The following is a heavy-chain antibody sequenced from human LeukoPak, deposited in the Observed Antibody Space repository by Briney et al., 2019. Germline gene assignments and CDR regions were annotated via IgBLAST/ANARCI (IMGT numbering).Heavy chain of an antibody. CDR2: IYYSGST. V-gene: IGHV4-59*01. J-gene: IGHJ4*02. D-gene: IGHD4-17*01. Sequence: SETLSLTCTVSGGSISSYYWSWIRQPPGKGLEWIGYIYYSGSTSYNPSLKSRVTISVDTSRNQFSLKLSSVTAADTAVYYCARIRHDYGDYVDYWGQGTLVTVSS. CDR3: ARIRHDYGDYVDY. CDR1: GGSISSYY.